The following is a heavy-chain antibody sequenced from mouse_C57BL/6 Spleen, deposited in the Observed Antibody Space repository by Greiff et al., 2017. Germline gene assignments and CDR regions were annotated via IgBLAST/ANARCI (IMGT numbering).Heavy chain of an antibody. D-gene: IGHD1-1*01. Sequence: EVQRVESGGGLVQPGGSMKLSCVASGFTFSNYWMNWVRQSPEKGLEWVAQIRLKSDNYATHYAESVKGRFTISRDDSKSSVYLQMNNLRAEDTGIYYCTIIPAWFAYWGQGTLVTVSA. J-gene: IGHJ3*01. CDR3: TIIPAWFAY. CDR1: GFTFSNYW. CDR2: IRLKSDNYAT. V-gene: IGHV6-3*01.